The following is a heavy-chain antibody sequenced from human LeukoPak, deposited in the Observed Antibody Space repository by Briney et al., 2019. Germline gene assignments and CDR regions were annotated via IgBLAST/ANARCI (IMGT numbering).Heavy chain of an antibody. Sequence: SQTLSLTCTVSGGSISSGSYYWSWIRQPAGKGLEWIGRIYTSGSTNYNPSLKSRVTISVDTSKNQFSLKLSSVTAADTAVYYCARPGSGWSYYFDYWGQGTLVTVSS. CDR1: GGSISSGSYY. J-gene: IGHJ4*02. CDR3: ARPGSGWSYYFDY. CDR2: IYTSGST. V-gene: IGHV4-61*02. D-gene: IGHD6-19*01.